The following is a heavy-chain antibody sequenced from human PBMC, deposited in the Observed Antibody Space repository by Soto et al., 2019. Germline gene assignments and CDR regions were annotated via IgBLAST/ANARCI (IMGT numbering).Heavy chain of an antibody. Sequence: GGSLRLSCAASGFTFNNYAMSWVRQAPGKGLEWVSGINWNGGSTGYADSVKGRFTISRDNAKNSLYLQMNSLRAEDTALYYCASTYDILTGYYKESQNDAFDIWGQGTMVTVSS. CDR3: ASTYDILTGYYKESQNDAFDI. CDR2: INWNGGST. D-gene: IGHD3-9*01. J-gene: IGHJ3*02. CDR1: GFTFNNYA. V-gene: IGHV3-20*04.